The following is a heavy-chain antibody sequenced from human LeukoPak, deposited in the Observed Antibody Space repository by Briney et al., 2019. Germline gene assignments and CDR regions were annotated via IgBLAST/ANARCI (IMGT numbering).Heavy chain of an antibody. Sequence: ASLKVSCTASGGTFSTYVISWVRQAPGQGLEWMGRSIPVVGITNYAQKFQDRVRITVDTSTTTVYMELSSLRPEDTAVYFCASPLPKPTHRTSRLDPWGQGTLVIVSS. CDR3: ASPLPKPTHRTSRLDP. V-gene: IGHV1-69*04. D-gene: IGHD1-14*01. CDR2: SIPVVGIT. CDR1: GGTFSTYV. J-gene: IGHJ5*02.